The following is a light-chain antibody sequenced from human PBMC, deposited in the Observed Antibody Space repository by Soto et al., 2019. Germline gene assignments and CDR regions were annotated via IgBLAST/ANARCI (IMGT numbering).Light chain of an antibody. V-gene: IGKV1-5*03. CDR1: QSISTG. CDR3: QYYNSWT. J-gene: IGKJ1*01. CDR2: KAS. Sequence: DIQMTQSPSTLSASVGDRVTITCRASQSISTGLSWYQQKPGKAPKVLIYKASNLQSGVSSRFSGSGSGTEFTLTIISLQPDDFATYYCQYYNSWTFGQGTRVEIK.